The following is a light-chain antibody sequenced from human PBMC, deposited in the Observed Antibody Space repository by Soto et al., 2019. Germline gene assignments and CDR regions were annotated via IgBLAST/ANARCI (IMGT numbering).Light chain of an antibody. Sequence: QSALTQPPSASVSPGQAVAISCTGTSSDVGGYNYVSWYQQHPGKAPKLVIYEVTKRPSGVPDRFSGSKSGNTASLTVSGLQADDEADYYCCSYGGSNNWVFGGGTKLTVL. J-gene: IGLJ3*02. CDR2: EVT. V-gene: IGLV2-8*01. CDR3: CSYGGSNNWV. CDR1: SSDVGGYNY.